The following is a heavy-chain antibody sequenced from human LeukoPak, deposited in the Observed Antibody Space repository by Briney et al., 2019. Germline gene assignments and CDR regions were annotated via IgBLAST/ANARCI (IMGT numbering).Heavy chain of an antibody. J-gene: IGHJ4*02. CDR3: AGSDCSSTTCYVSFDY. D-gene: IGHD2-2*01. CDR1: GYTFTSYG. V-gene: IGHV1-18*01. Sequence: ASVKVSCKASGYTFTSYGISWVRQAPGQGLEWMGWISAYNGDKNYAQNLQGRVTMTTDASTSTAYMDLRSLRSDDTAVYYCAGSDCSSTTCYVSFDYWGQGTLVTVSS. CDR2: ISAYNGDK.